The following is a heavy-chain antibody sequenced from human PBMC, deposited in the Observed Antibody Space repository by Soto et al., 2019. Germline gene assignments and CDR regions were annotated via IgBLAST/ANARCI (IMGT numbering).Heavy chain of an antibody. V-gene: IGHV3-53*01. CDR3: AKDRKWLRFSSWFDP. CDR1: GFTVSNNY. Sequence: GSLRLSCAVSGFTVSNNYMSWVRQAPGKGLEGVSVIYSGGYTAYGDSVKGRFTISRDNSKNTLYLQMNSLRADDTAVYYCAKDRKWLRFSSWFDPWGQGTLVTVSS. J-gene: IGHJ5*02. CDR2: IYSGGYT. D-gene: IGHD5-12*01.